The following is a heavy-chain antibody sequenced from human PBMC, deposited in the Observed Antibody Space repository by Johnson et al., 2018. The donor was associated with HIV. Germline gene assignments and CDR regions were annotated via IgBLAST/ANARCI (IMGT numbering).Heavy chain of an antibody. CDR3: ARGGVQFLEWLFTDQYGFDI. Sequence: VQLVESGGGLVKPGGSLRLSCTASGFSFSSYDMHWVRQAPGKGLQYVSGISSNGSSTYYANSVKGRFTISRDNSKNTLFLQMGSLRPEDMAVYYCARGGVQFLEWLFTDQYGFDIWGQGTMVTVSS. CDR2: ISSNGSST. V-gene: IGHV3-64*01. CDR1: GFSFSSYD. J-gene: IGHJ3*02. D-gene: IGHD3-3*01.